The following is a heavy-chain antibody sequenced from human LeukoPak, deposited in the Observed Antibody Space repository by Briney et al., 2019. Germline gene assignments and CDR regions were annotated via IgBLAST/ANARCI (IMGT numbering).Heavy chain of an antibody. J-gene: IGHJ4*02. CDR3: VKDSGRYGVDTAMVTGFDY. D-gene: IGHD5-18*01. Sequence: VGSLRLSCAASGFTFDVYAMHWVRQAPGKGLEWVSLISWDGGSTYYADSMKGRFTISRDNSKNSLYLQMNSLRAEDTALYYCVKDSGRYGVDTAMVTGFDYWGQGTLVTVSS. CDR2: ISWDGGST. CDR1: GFTFDVYA. V-gene: IGHV3-43D*03.